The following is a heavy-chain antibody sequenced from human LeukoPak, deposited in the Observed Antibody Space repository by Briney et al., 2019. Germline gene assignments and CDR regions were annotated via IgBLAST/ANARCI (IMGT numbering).Heavy chain of an antibody. CDR3: ARHSGDSDAFDI. D-gene: IGHD3-10*01. V-gene: IGHV5-51*01. Sequence: GESLKISCKGSGYSFTSQWIGWVRQKPGKGLEWMGIIFPGDSDTRYSPTFQGQVTMSADKSISTACLQWSSLKASDTAMYYCARHSGDSDAFDIWGQGTMVTVSS. J-gene: IGHJ3*02. CDR2: IFPGDSDT. CDR1: GYSFTSQW.